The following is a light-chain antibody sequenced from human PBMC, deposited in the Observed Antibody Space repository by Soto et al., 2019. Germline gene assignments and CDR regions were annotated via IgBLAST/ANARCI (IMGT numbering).Light chain of an antibody. J-gene: IGKJ2*01. Sequence: DIQMTQSPSSLSASVGDRVTITCRASQSISSYLNWYQQKPEKAPKLLIYDASSLQSGVPSRFSGGTSGADFTLTISSLEPEDFATYYCQQSYSTPYTFGQGTKLEIK. CDR2: DAS. CDR3: QQSYSTPYT. V-gene: IGKV1-39*01. CDR1: QSISSY.